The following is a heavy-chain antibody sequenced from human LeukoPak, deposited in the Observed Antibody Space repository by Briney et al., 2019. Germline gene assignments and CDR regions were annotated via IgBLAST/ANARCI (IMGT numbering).Heavy chain of an antibody. CDR1: GYTFTAYY. CDR3: ARVQSPFPYYYGMDV. V-gene: IGHV1-2*02. CDR2: INPNSGGA. Sequence: ASVKVSSMASGYTFTAYYMHWVRQAPGQGLEWMGWINPNSGGANYAQKFQGRVTMTRDTSISTAYMELSRLRSDDTAVYYCARVQSPFPYYYGMDVWGQGTTVTVSS. J-gene: IGHJ6*02.